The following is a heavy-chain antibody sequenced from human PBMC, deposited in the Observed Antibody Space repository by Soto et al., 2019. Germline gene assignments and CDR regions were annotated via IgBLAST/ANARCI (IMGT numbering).Heavy chain of an antibody. CDR1: GYTFNSHE. CDR2: ISGSGTT. Sequence: VGSLRLSCVASGYTFNSHEMNWVRQAPGKGLEWISSISGSGTTNYAESVKGRFTISRDNAHKSLFLEMKDLRVEDTAVYYCARGGIHWGQGTLVTVSS. CDR3: ARGGIH. D-gene: IGHD3-16*01. V-gene: IGHV3-48*03. J-gene: IGHJ4*02.